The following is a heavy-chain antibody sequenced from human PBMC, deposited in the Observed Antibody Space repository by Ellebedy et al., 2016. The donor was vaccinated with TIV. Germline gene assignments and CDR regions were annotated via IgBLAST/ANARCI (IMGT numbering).Heavy chain of an antibody. V-gene: IGHV3-11*01. Sequence: GESLKISCAASGFTFSDYYMTWVRQAPGKGPEYLSYINGTGADISYADSVKGRFTISRDNAKNSLYLQMNSLRVEDTAVYYCTRDPRTADYWGQGTLVTVSS. CDR3: TRDPRTADY. D-gene: IGHD1-1*01. J-gene: IGHJ4*02. CDR2: INGTGADI. CDR1: GFTFSDYY.